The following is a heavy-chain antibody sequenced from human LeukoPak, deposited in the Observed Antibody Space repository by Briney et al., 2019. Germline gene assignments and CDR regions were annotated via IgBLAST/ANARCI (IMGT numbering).Heavy chain of an antibody. CDR2: ISYDGSNK. D-gene: IGHD3-22*01. V-gene: IGHV3-30-3*01. CDR3: ARGPPYYDSSGSLDY. Sequence: GSLRLSCAASGFTFSSYAMHWVRQAPGKGLEWVAVISYDGSNKYYADSVKGRFTISRDNSKNTLYLQMNSLRAEDTAVYYCARGPPYYDSSGSLDYWGQGTLVTVSS. CDR1: GFTFSSYA. J-gene: IGHJ4*02.